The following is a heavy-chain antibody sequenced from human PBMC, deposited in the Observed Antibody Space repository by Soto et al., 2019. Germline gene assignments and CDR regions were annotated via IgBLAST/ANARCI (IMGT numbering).Heavy chain of an antibody. J-gene: IGHJ4*02. Sequence: PGGSLRLSCAASGFTFSDYSMNWVRQAPGKGLEWVSYISSSGSTIYYADSVKGRFTISRDIAKNSLYLQMNSLRAEDTAVYYCARDYCSGGGCFYFDYWGQGTLVTVSS. V-gene: IGHV3-48*01. D-gene: IGHD2-15*01. CDR3: ARDYCSGGGCFYFDY. CDR2: ISSSGSTI. CDR1: GFTFSDYS.